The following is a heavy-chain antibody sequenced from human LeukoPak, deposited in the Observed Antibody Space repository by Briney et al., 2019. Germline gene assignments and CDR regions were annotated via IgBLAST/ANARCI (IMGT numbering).Heavy chain of an antibody. CDR3: AIWTSGNY. V-gene: IGHV3-7*03. Sequence: PGGSLRLSCAASGFTLNRSWMNWVRQAPGKGLEWMANMDPSGSQTHYMDSVKGRVTISKDSPGTSFYLEMYSLRADDTGIYYCAIWTSGNYWGQGSLVTVSS. CDR2: MDPSGSQT. D-gene: IGHD1-1*01. CDR1: GFTLNRSW. J-gene: IGHJ4*02.